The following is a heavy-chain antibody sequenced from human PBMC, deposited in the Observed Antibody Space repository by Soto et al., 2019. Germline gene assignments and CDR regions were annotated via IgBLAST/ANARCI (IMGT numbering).Heavy chain of an antibody. V-gene: IGHV1-18*01. Sequence: QVQLVQSGDEVKKPGASVKVSCKSSGYIFVNYGIALVRQAPGQGLEWMGWISPYTGNTHSATKVQGRLTITTDTSTSTAYMDLGSLTSDDTAVYYCVMVDNYVTPTPQDVWGQGTTVTVSS. CDR2: ISPYTGNT. D-gene: IGHD3-16*01. CDR1: GYIFVNYG. J-gene: IGHJ6*02. CDR3: VMVDNYVTPTPQDV.